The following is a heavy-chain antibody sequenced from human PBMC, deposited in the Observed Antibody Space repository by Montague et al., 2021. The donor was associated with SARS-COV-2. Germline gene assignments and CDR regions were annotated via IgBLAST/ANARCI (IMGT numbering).Heavy chain of an antibody. V-gene: IGHV3-9*01. CDR2: TSWDGGVK. D-gene: IGHD3-10*01. Sequence: SLRLSCAASGFTFDDFAMHWVRQAPGKGLEWVSRTSWDGGVKGYADSVKDRFTISRDNARNSLYLQMNSLRPDDTAFYYCAKGRHGSGTYYSDSWGQGTLVAVSS. J-gene: IGHJ4*02. CDR1: GFTFDDFA. CDR3: AKGRHGSGTYYSDS.